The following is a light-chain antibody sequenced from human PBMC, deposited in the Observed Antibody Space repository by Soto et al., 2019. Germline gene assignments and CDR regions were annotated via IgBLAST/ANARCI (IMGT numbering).Light chain of an antibody. CDR3: QQYNPFWT. Sequence: EIVMTQSPATLSVSPGERATLSCRASQSVSSNLAWYQQKPGQAPRLLIYGASTRATGIPARFSGSGSGTEFTLTISSLQSEDFAVYYCQQYNPFWTFGQGTKVEIK. CDR2: GAS. J-gene: IGKJ1*01. V-gene: IGKV3-15*01. CDR1: QSVSSN.